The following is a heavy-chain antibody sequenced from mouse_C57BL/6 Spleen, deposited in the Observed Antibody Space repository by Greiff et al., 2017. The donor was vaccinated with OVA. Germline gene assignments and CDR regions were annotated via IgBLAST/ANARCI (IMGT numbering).Heavy chain of an antibody. V-gene: IGHV1-80*01. CDR1: GYAFSSYW. J-gene: IGHJ1*03. D-gene: IGHD1-1*01. Sequence: VKLQESGAELVKPGASVKISCKASGYAFSSYWMNWVKQRPGKGLEWIGQIYPGDGDTNYNGKFKGKATLTADKSSSTAYMQLSSLTSEDSAVYFCASYYYGSSYEGWYFDVWGTGTTVTVSS. CDR3: ASYYYGSSYEGWYFDV. CDR2: IYPGDGDT.